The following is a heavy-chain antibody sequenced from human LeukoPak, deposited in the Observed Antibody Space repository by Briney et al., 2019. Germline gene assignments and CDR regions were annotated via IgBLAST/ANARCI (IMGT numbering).Heavy chain of an antibody. CDR3: ARGSNRPRGYYYYYYGMDV. CDR1: GGSFSGYY. V-gene: IGHV4-34*01. CDR2: INHSGST. D-gene: IGHD1-1*01. J-gene: IGHJ6*02. Sequence: PSETLSLTCAVYGGSFSGYYWSGIRQPPGKGLEWIGEINHSGSTNYNPSLKSRVTISVDTSKNQFSLKLSSVTAADTAVYYCARGSNRPRGYYYYYYGMDVWGQGTTVTVSS.